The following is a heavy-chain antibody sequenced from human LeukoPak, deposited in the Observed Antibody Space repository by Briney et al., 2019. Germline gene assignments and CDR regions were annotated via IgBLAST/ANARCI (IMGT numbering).Heavy chain of an antibody. J-gene: IGHJ6*03. D-gene: IGHD3-10*01. V-gene: IGHV7-4-1*02. CDR1: GYTFTSYA. CDR2: INTNTGNP. CDR3: ARDPHSYYYGSGYDYMDV. Sequence: ASVTVSCKASGYTFTSYAMNWVRQAPGQGLEWMGWINTNTGNPTYAQGFTGRFVFSLDTSVSTAYLQISSLKAEDTAVYYCARDPHSYYYGSGYDYMDVWGKGTTVTVSS.